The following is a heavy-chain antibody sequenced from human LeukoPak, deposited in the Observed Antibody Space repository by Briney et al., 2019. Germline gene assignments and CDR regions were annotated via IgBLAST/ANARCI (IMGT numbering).Heavy chain of an antibody. V-gene: IGHV5-51*01. CDR3: ARHRNRWLNPAHFDY. Sequence: HGESLKISCKGSGYSFTSYWIGWVRQMPGKGLEWMVIIYPGDSDIRYSPSFQGPVTISADNSISTAYLQWIRLKASDPAMYYCARHRNRWLNPAHFDYWGRDPLVTVSS. J-gene: IGHJ4*02. D-gene: IGHD5-12*01. CDR2: IYPGDSDI. CDR1: GYSFTSYW.